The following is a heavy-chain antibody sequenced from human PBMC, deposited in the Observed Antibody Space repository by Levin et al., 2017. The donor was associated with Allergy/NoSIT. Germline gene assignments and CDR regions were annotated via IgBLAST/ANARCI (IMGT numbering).Heavy chain of an antibody. V-gene: IGHV3-48*01. J-gene: IGHJ3*02. D-gene: IGHD2-21*01. CDR1: GFTFNTYG. CDR2: ISARRTTI. Sequence: GGSLRLSCAASGFTFNTYGLIWVRQAPGKGLEWVSYISARRTTIYYADSVKGRFTISRDDAKNSLYLQMSSLRAEDTAVYYCARDEEAYGDAFDIWGRGTRVTVSS. CDR3: ARDEEAYGDAFDI.